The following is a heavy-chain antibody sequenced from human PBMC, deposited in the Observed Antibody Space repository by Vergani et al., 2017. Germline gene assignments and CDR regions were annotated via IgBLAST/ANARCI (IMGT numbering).Heavy chain of an antibody. Sequence: EVQLLEPGGDLVQPGGSLRLSCAASGFTFNHYAMNWVRQAPGKGLEWVSGISGSGGRTSYAGSVKGRFTISRDSSNNILYLQMNSLSAGDTAVYYCAKANPRNSDYDYLYSYHAIDVWGQGTMVTVSS. CDR3: AKANPRNSDYDYLYSYHAIDV. CDR2: ISGSGGRT. V-gene: IGHV3-23*01. D-gene: IGHD5-12*01. CDR1: GFTFNHYA. J-gene: IGHJ6*02.